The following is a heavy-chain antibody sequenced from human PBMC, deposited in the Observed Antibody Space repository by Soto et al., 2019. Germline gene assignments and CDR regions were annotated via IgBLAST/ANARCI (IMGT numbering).Heavy chain of an antibody. CDR1: GFTFSNYV. J-gene: IGHJ4*02. D-gene: IGHD3-10*01. Sequence: PGGSLRLSCVASGFTFSNYVMSWVRQAPGKGLEWVSAISGSDGSTYYADSVKGRFTISRDNSKNTLYLQMNSLRAEDTAVYYCAKDSRVTMVRGVIIPPGYWGQGTLVTVSS. CDR2: ISGSDGST. CDR3: AKDSRVTMVRGVIIPPGY. V-gene: IGHV3-23*01.